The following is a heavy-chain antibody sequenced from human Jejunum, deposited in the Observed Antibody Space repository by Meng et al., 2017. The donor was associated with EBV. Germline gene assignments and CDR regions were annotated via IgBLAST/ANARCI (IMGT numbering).Heavy chain of an antibody. CDR3: ARLGGYASGTYYPIDP. V-gene: IGHV4-34*01. CDR2: INHGGGA. J-gene: IGHJ5*02. CDR1: AGSSTDYT. D-gene: IGHD3-10*01. Sequence: QRQRGGGGRLKSSETPHRTCAGNAGSSTDYTWTGIRQPPGKGRDWIGEINHGGGAIYNPSLKSRVTISVDTSKNKFTLKLSSVTAADTAVYYCARLGGYASGTYYPIDPWGQGTLVTVSS.